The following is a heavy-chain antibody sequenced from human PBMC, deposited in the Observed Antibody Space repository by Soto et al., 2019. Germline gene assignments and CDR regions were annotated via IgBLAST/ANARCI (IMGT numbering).Heavy chain of an antibody. CDR1: GGSISSGGYY. CDR2: IYYSGST. V-gene: IGHV4-31*03. Sequence: SETLSLTCTVSGGSISSGGYYWSWIRQHPGKGLEWIGYIYYSGSTYYNPSLKSRVTISVDTSKNQFSLKLSSVTAADTAVYYCARGVDSDSGDFDPWGQGTLVTVSS. D-gene: IGHD3-10*01. CDR3: ARGVDSDSGDFDP. J-gene: IGHJ5*02.